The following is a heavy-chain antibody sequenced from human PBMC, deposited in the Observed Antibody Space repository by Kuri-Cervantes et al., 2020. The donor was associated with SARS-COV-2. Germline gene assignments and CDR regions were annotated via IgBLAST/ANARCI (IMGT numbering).Heavy chain of an antibody. Sequence: GGSLRLSCAASRFTFNNYDLIWVRQAPGKGLEWVSSISTSGGDTNYADSLKGRFTISRDNSKSTLYLQMNSLRVEDTAVYYCASVSTMGVSLDWGQGTLVTVSS. J-gene: IGHJ4*02. V-gene: IGHV3-23*01. CDR2: ISTSGGDT. CDR1: RFTFNNYD. CDR3: ASVSTMGVSLD. D-gene: IGHD5-24*01.